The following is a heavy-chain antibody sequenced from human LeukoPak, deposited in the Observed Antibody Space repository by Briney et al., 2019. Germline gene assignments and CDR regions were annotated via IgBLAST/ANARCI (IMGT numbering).Heavy chain of an antibody. Sequence: GGSLRLSCAASGFTLSSYSMSWVRQAPGKGLEWASSIRGSGTGTHYADSVKGRFTISRDNSKNTLYLQMNSLKVEDTAVYYCARTFYSSGTGVPIYYWGQGTLVTVSS. CDR2: IRGSGTGT. CDR1: GFTLSSYS. D-gene: IGHD6-19*01. CDR3: ARTFYSSGTGVPIYY. J-gene: IGHJ4*02. V-gene: IGHV3-23*01.